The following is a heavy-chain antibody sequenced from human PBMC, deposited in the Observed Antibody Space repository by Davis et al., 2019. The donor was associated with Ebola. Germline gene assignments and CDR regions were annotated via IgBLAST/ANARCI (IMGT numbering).Heavy chain of an antibody. CDR3: ARSLTALVGAARRYYYYGMDV. D-gene: IGHD1-26*01. J-gene: IGHJ6*02. V-gene: IGHV3-11*01. CDR2: ISSSGSTI. CDR1: GGSFSGYY. Sequence: LSLTCAVYGGSFSGYYWSWIRQAPGKGLEWVSYISSSGSTIYYADSVKGRFTISRDNAKNSLYLQMNSLRAEDTAVYYCARSLTALVGAARRYYYYGMDVWGQGTTVTVSS.